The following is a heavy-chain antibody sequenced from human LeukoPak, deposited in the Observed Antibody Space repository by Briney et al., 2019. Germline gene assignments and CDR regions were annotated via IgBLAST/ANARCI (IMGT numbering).Heavy chain of an antibody. CDR1: GFMFSSNW. V-gene: IGHV3-7*03. CDR2: IKEDGTET. CDR3: AKEGRSLQTY. Sequence: GGSLRLSCAASGFMFSSNWMSWVRLAPGKGLEWVANIKEDGTETYYVDSVKGRFTISRDNAENSLYLQMNSLRVEDTAVYYCAKEGRSLQTYWGQGTLVTVSS. J-gene: IGHJ4*02. D-gene: IGHD5-24*01.